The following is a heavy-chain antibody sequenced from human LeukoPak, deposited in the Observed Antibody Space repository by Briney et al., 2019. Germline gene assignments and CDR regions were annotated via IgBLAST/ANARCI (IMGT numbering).Heavy chain of an antibody. CDR3: ARDVPHNWSDT. J-gene: IGHJ5*02. V-gene: IGHV3-33*01. CDR1: GFTFSSYG. CDR2: IWYDGSNK. Sequence: GGSLRLSCAASGFTFSSYGMHWVRQAPGKGLEWVAVIWYDGSNKYYADSVKGRFTISRDNSKNTLYLQMNSLRAEDTAVYYCARDVPHNWSDTWGQGTLVTVSS.